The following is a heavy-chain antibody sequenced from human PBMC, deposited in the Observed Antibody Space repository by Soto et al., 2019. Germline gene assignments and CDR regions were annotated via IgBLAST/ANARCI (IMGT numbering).Heavy chain of an antibody. D-gene: IGHD7-27*01. CDR2: ISAYNGNT. CDR1: GYTFTSYG. CDR3: ARWGRYYYGMDV. V-gene: IGHV1-18*04. J-gene: IGHJ6*02. Sequence: ASVKVSCKASGYTFTSYGISWVRQAPGQGLEWMGWISAYNGNTNYAQKFQGRVTMTRNTSISTAYMELSSLRSEDTAVYYCARWGRYYYGMDVWGQGTTVTVSS.